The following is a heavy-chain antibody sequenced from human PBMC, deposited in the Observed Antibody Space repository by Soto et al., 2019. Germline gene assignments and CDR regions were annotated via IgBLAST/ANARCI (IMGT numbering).Heavy chain of an antibody. Sequence: LRLSCAASGFTFSYYSMNWVRQAPGKGLEWVSYISGSGSTIYYADSVKGRFTISRDNAKNSLYLQMNSLRDENKAMYYCARDGVANVADLENWGQGSLVTVSS. CDR2: ISGSGSTI. CDR3: ARDGVANVADLEN. CDR1: GFTFSYYS. J-gene: IGHJ4*02. D-gene: IGHD2-15*01. V-gene: IGHV3-48*02.